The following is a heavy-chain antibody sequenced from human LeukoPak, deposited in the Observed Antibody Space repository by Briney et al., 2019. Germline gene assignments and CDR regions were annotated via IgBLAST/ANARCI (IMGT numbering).Heavy chain of an antibody. J-gene: IGHJ3*02. CDR2: ISGSGGST. CDR3: AKSGPGYYDSSGYAFDI. D-gene: IGHD3-22*01. V-gene: IGHV3-23*01. Sequence: GGSLRLSCAASGFTFSSYAMSWVRQAPGKGLEWVPAISGSGGSTYYSDSVKGRFTISRDNSKNTLYLQMNSLRAEDTAVYYCAKSGPGYYDSSGYAFDIWGQGTMVTVSS. CDR1: GFTFSSYA.